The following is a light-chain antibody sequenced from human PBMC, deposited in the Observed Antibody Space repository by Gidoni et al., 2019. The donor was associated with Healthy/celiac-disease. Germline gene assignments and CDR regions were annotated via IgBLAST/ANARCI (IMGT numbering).Light chain of an antibody. Sequence: DIQMTQSPSSLSASVGDRVTITFRASQSISSYLNCYQQKPGKAPKLLIYAASSLQSGVPSRFSGSGSGTDFTLTISSLQPEDFATYYCQQSYSTETFGQGTKVEIK. CDR1: QSISSY. J-gene: IGKJ1*01. CDR3: QQSYSTET. CDR2: AAS. V-gene: IGKV1-39*01.